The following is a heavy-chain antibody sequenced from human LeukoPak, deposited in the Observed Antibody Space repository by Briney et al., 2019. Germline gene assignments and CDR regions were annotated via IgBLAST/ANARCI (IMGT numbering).Heavy chain of an antibody. D-gene: IGHD3-22*01. J-gene: IGHJ6*02. V-gene: IGHV1-69*04. CDR1: GGTFSSYA. CDR3: ARGHSYYYESSGYYHYYYGMDV. CDR2: IIPFLGMP. Sequence: ASVKVSCKASGGTFSSYAVNWVRQAPRQGLEWVGRIIPFLGMPNYAQKFQGRVTITADKSTSTAYVELSSLRSDDTAVYYCARGHSYYYESSGYYHYYYGMDVWGQGTTVTVSS.